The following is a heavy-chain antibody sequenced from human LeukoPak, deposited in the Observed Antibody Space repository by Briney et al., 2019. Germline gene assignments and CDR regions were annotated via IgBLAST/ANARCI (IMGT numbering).Heavy chain of an antibody. CDR3: AKDRGNYYDTPRFDP. Sequence: GGSLRLSCTASGFSLSSYAISSVRQAPGKGLEWVSSISGSGGTTYYADSVKGRFTISRDNSKNMLYLQVSSLRAEDTAIYYCAKDRGNYYDTPRFDPWGQGTLVTVSS. D-gene: IGHD3-22*01. J-gene: IGHJ5*02. CDR2: ISGSGGTT. CDR1: GFSLSSYA. V-gene: IGHV3-23*01.